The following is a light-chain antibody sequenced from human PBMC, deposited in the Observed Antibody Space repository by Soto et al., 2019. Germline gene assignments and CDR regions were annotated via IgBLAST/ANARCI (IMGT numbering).Light chain of an antibody. CDR2: DAS. V-gene: IGKV1-5*01. Sequence: DIQMTQSPSTLSASVGERVTFSCRASQNISNWLAWYQQKPGKAPKLLIYDASTLEGGVPSRFRGSGSGSEFTLTISSLQPSDFATYYCQQLKSYPRTFGPGTKVEIK. CDR3: QQLKSYPRT. CDR1: QNISNW. J-gene: IGKJ3*01.